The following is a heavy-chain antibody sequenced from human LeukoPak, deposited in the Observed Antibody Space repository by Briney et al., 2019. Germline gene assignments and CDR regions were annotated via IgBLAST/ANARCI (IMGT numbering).Heavy chain of an antibody. CDR2: ISYDGSNK. J-gene: IGHJ5*02. CDR3: AKATGDWFDP. Sequence: GGSLRLSCAASGFTFSSYGMHWVRQAPGKGLEWVAVISYDGSNKYYADSVKGRFTISRDNSKNTLYLQMNSLRAEDTAVYYCAKATGDWFDPWGQGTLVTVSS. V-gene: IGHV3-30*18. CDR1: GFTFSSYG. D-gene: IGHD2-8*02.